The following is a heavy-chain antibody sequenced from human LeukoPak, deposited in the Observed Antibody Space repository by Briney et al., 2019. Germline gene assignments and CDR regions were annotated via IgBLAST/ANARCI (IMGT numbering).Heavy chain of an antibody. Sequence: GGSLRLSCAASGFTFSTYAMSWVRQAPGKGLDWLSAISGSGGSTYYADSVKGRFTISSDNSKNTLYLQLDSLRAEDTAVYYCAKVFLGTAMTSWGQGTLVTVSS. D-gene: IGHD5-18*01. CDR3: AKVFLGTAMTS. V-gene: IGHV3-23*01. CDR2: ISGSGGST. CDR1: GFTFSTYA. J-gene: IGHJ5*02.